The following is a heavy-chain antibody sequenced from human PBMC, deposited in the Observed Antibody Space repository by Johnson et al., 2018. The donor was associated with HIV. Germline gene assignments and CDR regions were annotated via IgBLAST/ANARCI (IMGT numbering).Heavy chain of an antibody. CDR3: ARGNYYGSGSYGAFDI. CDR1: GFTFSDYY. CDR2: ISFSDSTI. J-gene: IGHJ3*02. D-gene: IGHD3-10*01. Sequence: QVQLVESGGGLVKPGGSLRLSCAASGFTFSDYYMSWIRQAPGKGLEWVSYISFSDSTIYSADSVQGRFTISRDNAKNSLYLQMNSLRAEDTAVYYCARGNYYGSGSYGAFDIWGQGTMVTVSS. V-gene: IGHV3-11*04.